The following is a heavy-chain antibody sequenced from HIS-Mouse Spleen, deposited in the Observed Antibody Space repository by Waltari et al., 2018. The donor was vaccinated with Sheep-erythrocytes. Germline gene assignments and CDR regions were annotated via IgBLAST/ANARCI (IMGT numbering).Heavy chain of an antibody. CDR1: GGSFSGYY. CDR2: INHSGRT. V-gene: IGHV4-34*01. CDR3: ALSVDLAGAFDI. D-gene: IGHD6-19*01. Sequence: QVQLQQWGAGLLKPSETLSLTCAVYGGSFSGYYWSWIRQPPGKGLEWMGEINHSGRTNHNPSLKSRVTRSVDTSKNQFSLKLSSVTAADTAVYYCALSVDLAGAFDIWGQGTMVTVSS. J-gene: IGHJ3*02.